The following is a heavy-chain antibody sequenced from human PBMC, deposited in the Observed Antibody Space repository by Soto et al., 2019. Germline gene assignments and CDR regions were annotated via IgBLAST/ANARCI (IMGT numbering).Heavy chain of an antibody. V-gene: IGHV1-69*12. CDR1: GGSLSNYG. CDR2: IIPVFGTA. J-gene: IGHJ6*02. CDR3: ARGDATKIVVTTYYGMDV. D-gene: IGHD4-17*01. Sequence: QVQLVQSGAEVKKPGSSVKVSCKASGGSLSNYGISWVRQAPGQGLEWMGGIIPVFGTANYAQKFQGRVTITADESTRIVYMDVTSLRSEDTAVYYCARGDATKIVVTTYYGMDVWGQGNTVTVSS.